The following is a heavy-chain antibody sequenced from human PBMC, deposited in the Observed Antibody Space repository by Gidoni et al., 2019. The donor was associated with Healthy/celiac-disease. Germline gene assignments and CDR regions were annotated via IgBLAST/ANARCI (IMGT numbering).Heavy chain of an antibody. V-gene: IGHV3-33*01. CDR2: IWYDGSNK. Sequence: LSCAASGFTFSSYGMHWVRQAPGKGLEWVAVIWYDGSNKYYADSVKGRFTISRDNSKNTRYLQMNSLRAEDTAVYYGARDPGALWVGEFDYWGQGTLVTVSS. D-gene: IGHD3-10*01. CDR3: ARDPGALWVGEFDY. CDR1: GFTFSSYG. J-gene: IGHJ4*02.